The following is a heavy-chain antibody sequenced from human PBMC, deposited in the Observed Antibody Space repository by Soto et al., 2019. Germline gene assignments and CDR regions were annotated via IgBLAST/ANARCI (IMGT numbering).Heavy chain of an antibody. D-gene: IGHD2-15*01. V-gene: IGHV5-51*01. CDR3: ASHRRPCAASTPYGIDV. Sequence: PGESLKISCKGSGYTFVSYWIGWVRQMPGKGLEWMGIIQPGDSKTIYSPSFQGQVTISADKSISTAYLQWSSLKASDSAMYYCASHRRPCAASTPYGIDVWGQGPTVTLAS. CDR1: GYTFVSYW. J-gene: IGHJ6*02. CDR2: IQPGDSKT.